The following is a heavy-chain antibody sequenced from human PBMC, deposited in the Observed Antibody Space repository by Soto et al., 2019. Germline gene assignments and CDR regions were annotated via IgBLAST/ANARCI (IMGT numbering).Heavy chain of an antibody. CDR2: MFHSGRT. CDR3: AKAVKYYDSTGYDAFSV. J-gene: IGHJ3*01. V-gene: IGHV4-59*01. Sequence: SETLSLTCTVSGDSISSYFWTWIRQPPGKALEWIGYMFHSGRTNYNPSLTSRVTMSADTSNNQFSLTLTSVTAADTAVYYCAKAVKYYDSTGYDAFSVWGQGIMVTVSS. CDR1: GDSISSYF. D-gene: IGHD3-22*01.